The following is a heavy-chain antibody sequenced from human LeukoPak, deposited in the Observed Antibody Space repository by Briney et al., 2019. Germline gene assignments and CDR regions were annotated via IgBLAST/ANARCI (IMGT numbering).Heavy chain of an antibody. CDR1: GFTFSSYA. V-gene: IGHV3-23*01. Sequence: GGSLRLSCAASGFTFSSYAMSWVRQAPGKGLEWVSAVSGTGGSTYYADSVKGQFTISRDNSKNTLYLQMNSLRAEDTAIYYCARDPGAGSSGWYVWGQGTLVTVSS. D-gene: IGHD6-19*01. CDR3: ARDPGAGSSGWYV. J-gene: IGHJ4*02. CDR2: VSGTGGST.